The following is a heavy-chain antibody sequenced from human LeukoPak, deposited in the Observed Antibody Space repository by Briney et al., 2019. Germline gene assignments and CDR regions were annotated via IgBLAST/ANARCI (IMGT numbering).Heavy chain of an antibody. J-gene: IGHJ4*02. D-gene: IGHD3-22*01. CDR1: GFTFSNYA. Sequence: PGGSLRLSCAASGFTFSNYAMAWVRQAPGKGLEWASDISGNGGKVYYADSVKGRFTISRDNFKNTLDLQMNSLRGEDTAVYFCAKNDYYNMSGYVARFDHWGQGALVTVSP. CDR3: AKNDYYNMSGYVARFDH. CDR2: ISGNGGKV. V-gene: IGHV3-23*01.